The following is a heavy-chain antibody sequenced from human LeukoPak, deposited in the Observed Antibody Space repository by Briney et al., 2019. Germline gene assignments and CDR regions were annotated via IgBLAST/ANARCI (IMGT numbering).Heavy chain of an antibody. J-gene: IGHJ4*02. Sequence: GASVKVSCKASGYTFTSYGISWVRQAPGQGLEWMGWMNPNSGNTGYAQKFQGRVTMTRNTSISTAYMELSSLRSEDTAVYYCARGGIVATISSYWGQGTLVTVSS. CDR1: GYTFTSYG. CDR3: ARGGIVATISSY. V-gene: IGHV1-8*02. CDR2: MNPNSGNT. D-gene: IGHD5-12*01.